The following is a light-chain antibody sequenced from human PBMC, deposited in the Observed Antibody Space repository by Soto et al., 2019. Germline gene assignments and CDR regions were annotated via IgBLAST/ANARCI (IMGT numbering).Light chain of an antibody. V-gene: IGLV2-14*01. CDR3: SSYTSSSTRV. CDR2: DVS. J-gene: IGLJ1*01. Sequence: QSALTQPASVYGSPGQSITISCTGTSSDVGGYNYISWYQQHPGKAPKLMIYDVSNRPSGVSSRFSGSKSGNTASLTISGLQAEDEADYYCSSYTSSSTRVFGTGTKLTVL. CDR1: SSDVGGYNY.